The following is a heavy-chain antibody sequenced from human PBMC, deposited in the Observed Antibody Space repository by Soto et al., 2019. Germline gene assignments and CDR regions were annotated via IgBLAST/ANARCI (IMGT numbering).Heavy chain of an antibody. CDR2: ISSSSSYI. Sequence: PGGSLRLSCAASGFTFSSYSMNWVRQAPGKGLEWVSSISSSSSYIYYADSVKGRFTISRDNAKNSLYLQRNSLRAEDPAVYYCARDLFGERGYSYGPPGYNWFDPWGQGTLVTVSS. J-gene: IGHJ5*02. CDR1: GFTFSSYS. V-gene: IGHV3-21*01. D-gene: IGHD5-18*01. CDR3: ARDLFGERGYSYGPPGYNWFDP.